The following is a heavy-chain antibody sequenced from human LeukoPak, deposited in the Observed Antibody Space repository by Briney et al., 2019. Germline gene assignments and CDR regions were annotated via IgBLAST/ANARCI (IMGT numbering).Heavy chain of an antibody. CDR3: ARFSRSESGY. D-gene: IGHD6-25*01. Sequence: TGGSLRLSCAASEFTFSSNGMYWVRQAPGKGLEWVAVKWYVGSNKYYAGSVKGRFTISRDNAKNSVFLQMDSLRAEDTAMYYCARFSRSESGYWGQGTLVTVSS. CDR1: EFTFSSNG. V-gene: IGHV3-33*01. CDR2: KWYVGSNK. J-gene: IGHJ4*02.